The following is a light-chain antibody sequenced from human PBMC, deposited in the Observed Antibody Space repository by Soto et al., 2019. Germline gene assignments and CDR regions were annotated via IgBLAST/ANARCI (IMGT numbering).Light chain of an antibody. CDR3: CSSAGSRILPWV. V-gene: IGLV2-23*01. CDR1: SSDVGSYDV. CDR2: GGT. Sequence: QSVLTQPASVSGSPGQSINISCTGTSSDVGSYDVVSWYQQHPGKAPKLIIYGGTKRPPGVSNRLSGSKSGNTASLTISGLQAEDEADYYCCSSAGSRILPWVFGGGTKVTVL. J-gene: IGLJ3*02.